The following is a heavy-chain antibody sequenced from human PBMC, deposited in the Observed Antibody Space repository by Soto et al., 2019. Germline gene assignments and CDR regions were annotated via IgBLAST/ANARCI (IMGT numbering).Heavy chain of an antibody. Sequence: ASVKVSCKASGYTFTSYGISWVRQAPGQGLEWMGWISAYNGNTNYAQKLQGRVTMTTDTSTSTAYMELRSLRSDDTAVYYCARDPGKMDPLNYYYYGMDVWGQGTTVTVSS. V-gene: IGHV1-18*01. CDR2: ISAYNGNT. CDR3: ARDPGKMDPLNYYYYGMDV. J-gene: IGHJ6*02. D-gene: IGHD2-2*03. CDR1: GYTFTSYG.